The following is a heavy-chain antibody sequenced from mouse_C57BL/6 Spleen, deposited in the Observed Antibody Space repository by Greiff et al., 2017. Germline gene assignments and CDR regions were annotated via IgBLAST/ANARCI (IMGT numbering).Heavy chain of an antibody. V-gene: IGHV1-50*01. J-gene: IGHJ2*01. Sequence: QVQLQQPGAELVKPGASVKLSCKASGYTFTSYWMQWVKQRPGQGLEWIGEIDPSDSYTNYNQKFKGKATLTVDTSSSPAYMQLSSLTSEDSAVYYCARSMDGYYGYWGQGTTLTVSS. D-gene: IGHD2-3*01. CDR1: GYTFTSYW. CDR3: ARSMDGYYGY. CDR2: IDPSDSYT.